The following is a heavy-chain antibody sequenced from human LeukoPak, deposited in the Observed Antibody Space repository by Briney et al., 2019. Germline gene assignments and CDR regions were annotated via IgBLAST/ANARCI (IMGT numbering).Heavy chain of an antibody. Sequence: SETLSLTCAVYGGSFSGYYWSWIRQPPGKGLEWIGEINHSGSTNYNPSLKSRVTISVDTSKNQFSLKLSSVTAADTVVYYCARAPIAVAGNDYWGQGTLVTVSS. J-gene: IGHJ4*02. D-gene: IGHD6-19*01. CDR2: INHSGST. V-gene: IGHV4-34*01. CDR3: ARAPIAVAGNDY. CDR1: GGSFSGYY.